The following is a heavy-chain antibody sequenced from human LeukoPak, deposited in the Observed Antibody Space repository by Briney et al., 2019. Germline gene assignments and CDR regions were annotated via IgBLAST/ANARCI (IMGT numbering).Heavy chain of an antibody. J-gene: IGHJ4*02. CDR3: ARWGYSYGFPTLDY. CDR2: IYYSGNT. Sequence: SETLSLTCTVSGGSISSGDYSWSWIRQPPGKGLEWIGYIYYSGNTYYNPSLKSRVTISVDTSKNQFSLKLSSVTAADTAVYYCARWGYSYGFPTLDYWGQGTLVTVSS. D-gene: IGHD5-18*01. CDR1: GGSISSGDYS. V-gene: IGHV4-30-4*01.